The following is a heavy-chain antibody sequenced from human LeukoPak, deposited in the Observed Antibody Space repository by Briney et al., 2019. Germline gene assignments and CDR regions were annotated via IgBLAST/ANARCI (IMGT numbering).Heavy chain of an antibody. Sequence: GGSLRLSCAVSGFTFSTYSLIWVRQAPGKGLEWLSYISGSSRSIYYADSVKGRFTISRDSAENSLYLQMNSLRAEDTAVYYCARGPSNWNCDRAFDIWGPGTMVAVSS. V-gene: IGHV3-48*01. CDR1: GFTFSTYS. CDR3: ARGPSNWNCDRAFDI. D-gene: IGHD1-7*01. J-gene: IGHJ3*02. CDR2: ISGSSRSI.